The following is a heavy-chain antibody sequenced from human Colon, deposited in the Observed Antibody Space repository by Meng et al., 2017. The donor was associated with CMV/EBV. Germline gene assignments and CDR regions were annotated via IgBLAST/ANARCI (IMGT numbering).Heavy chain of an antibody. Sequence: GESLKISCAASGFTFNIYDMNWVRQAPGKGLEWVSYISRSGSTIFYADSVKGRFTISRDNAKNPLYLQMNSLRVEDTADYYCARAPIWAYYGVDVWGQGTTVTVSS. CDR1: GFTFNIYD. D-gene: IGHD3-16*01. V-gene: IGHV3-48*03. CDR2: ISRSGSTI. CDR3: ARAPIWAYYGVDV. J-gene: IGHJ6*02.